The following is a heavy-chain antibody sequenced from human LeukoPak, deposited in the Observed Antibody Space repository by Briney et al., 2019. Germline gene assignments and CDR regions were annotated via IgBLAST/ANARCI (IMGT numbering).Heavy chain of an antibody. D-gene: IGHD3-16*01. Sequence: GGSLRLSCAASGFTFSSYAMNWVRQAPGKGLERVSTISGSGDKTFYADSVKGRLTISRDNSKNTLYLQMNSLRAEDTAVYYCAKVTGGDMITYGGLDYWGQGTLVTVSS. V-gene: IGHV3-23*01. CDR2: ISGSGDKT. CDR1: GFTFSSYA. J-gene: IGHJ4*02. CDR3: AKVTGGDMITYGGLDY.